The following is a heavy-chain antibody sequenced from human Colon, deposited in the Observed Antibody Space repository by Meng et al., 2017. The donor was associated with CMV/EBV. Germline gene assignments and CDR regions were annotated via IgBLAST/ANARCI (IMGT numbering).Heavy chain of an antibody. V-gene: IGHV3-74*02. CDR2: INTDGSTT. Sequence: VPLVAIGGGVRQHRGCLRLYCVTSGFIFSHYSMQWVRQSPGKGLVWVSRINTDGSTTYYADSVKGRFTISRDNAKNTLYLQMNSLRAEDTAVYYCASRDYWGQGTLVTVSS. CDR3: ASRDY. J-gene: IGHJ4*02. CDR1: GFIFSHYS.